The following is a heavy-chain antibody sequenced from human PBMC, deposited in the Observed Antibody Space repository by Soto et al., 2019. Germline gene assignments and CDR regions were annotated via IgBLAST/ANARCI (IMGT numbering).Heavy chain of an antibody. V-gene: IGHV1-69*13. Sequence: SVKVSCKASGGTFSSYAISWVRQAPGQGLEWMGGIIPIFGTANYAQKFQGRVTITADESTSTAYMELSSLRSEDTAVYYCARGDIWSGYPRSGDYYYGMDVWGQGTTVTVSS. CDR2: IIPIFGTA. CDR3: ARGDIWSGYPRSGDYYYGMDV. J-gene: IGHJ6*02. D-gene: IGHD3-3*01. CDR1: GGTFSSYA.